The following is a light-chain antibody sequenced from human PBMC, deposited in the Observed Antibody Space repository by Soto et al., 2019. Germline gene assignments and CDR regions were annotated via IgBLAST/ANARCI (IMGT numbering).Light chain of an antibody. CDR3: QQSYSTPLYT. V-gene: IGKV2-28*01. J-gene: IGKJ2*01. Sequence: DIVMTQSPLSLPVTPGEPASISCRSSQTLLHRNGYNYLEWYLHKPGQSPQLLIYLGSDRASGVPDRFSGSGSGTDFTLTISGLQPEDFATYYCQQSYSTPLYTFGQGTKLEIQ. CDR1: QTLLHRNGYNY. CDR2: LGS.